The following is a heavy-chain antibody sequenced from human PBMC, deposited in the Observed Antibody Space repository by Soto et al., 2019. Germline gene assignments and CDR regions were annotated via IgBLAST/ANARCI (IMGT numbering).Heavy chain of an antibody. CDR2: IKSKTDGGTT. CDR3: TTIEPIMLPYCSSTSCMYYYMDV. V-gene: IGHV3-15*01. Sequence: EGSLRLSCAASGFSFSNAWMSWVRQAPGKGLEWVGRIKSKTDGGTTDYAAPVKGRFTISRDDSKNTLYLQMNSLKTEDTAVYYCTTIEPIMLPYCSSTSCMYYYMDVWGKGNTVYVS. D-gene: IGHD2-2*01. CDR1: GFSFSNAW. J-gene: IGHJ6*03.